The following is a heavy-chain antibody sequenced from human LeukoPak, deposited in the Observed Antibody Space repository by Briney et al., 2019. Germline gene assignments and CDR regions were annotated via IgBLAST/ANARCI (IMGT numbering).Heavy chain of an antibody. CDR1: GGSISSYY. D-gene: IGHD6-13*01. CDR2: IYYSGST. Sequence: SETLSLTCTVSGGSISSYYWSWIRQPPGKGLEWIGYIYYSGSTNYNPSLKRRVTISVDTSKNQFSLKLSSVTAADTAVYYCARVKTQSLGTALGYFDYWGQGTLVTVSS. CDR3: ARVKTQSLGTALGYFDY. J-gene: IGHJ4*02. V-gene: IGHV4-59*01.